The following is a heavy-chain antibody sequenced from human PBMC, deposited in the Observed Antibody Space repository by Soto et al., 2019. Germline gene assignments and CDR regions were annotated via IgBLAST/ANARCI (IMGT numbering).Heavy chain of an antibody. CDR3: ARALLGEDTPFDN. Sequence: ASVKVSCKASGYTFTGYYMHWVRQAPGQGLEWMGWINPNSGATNYAQKFQGWVTMTRDTSISTGYMELSRLTSDDTAVYYCARALLGEDTPFDNWGQGTLVTVSS. CDR2: INPNSGAT. J-gene: IGHJ4*02. D-gene: IGHD2-15*01. CDR1: GYTFTGYY. V-gene: IGHV1-2*04.